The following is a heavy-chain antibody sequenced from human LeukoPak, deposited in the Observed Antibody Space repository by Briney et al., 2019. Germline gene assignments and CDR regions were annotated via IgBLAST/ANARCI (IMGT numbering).Heavy chain of an antibody. CDR2: IYYSGST. Sequence: PSETLSLTCTVSGGSISSGGYYWSWIRQHPGKGLEWIGYIYYSGSTYYNPSLKSRVTISVDTSKNQFSLKLSSVTAADTAVYYCARHFPYYDSSRWFDPWGQGTLVTVSS. V-gene: IGHV4-31*03. CDR3: ARHFPYYDSSRWFDP. J-gene: IGHJ5*02. CDR1: GGSISSGGYY. D-gene: IGHD3-22*01.